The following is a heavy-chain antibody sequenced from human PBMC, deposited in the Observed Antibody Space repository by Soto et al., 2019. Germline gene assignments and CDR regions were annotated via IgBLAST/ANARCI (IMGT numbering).Heavy chain of an antibody. J-gene: IGHJ5*02. V-gene: IGHV3-30*03. Sequence: QAHLVASGGGVVQPGTSLRLSCAASGVSFNSYDMHWVRQAPGKGTEWVAIISYDGSNTYYSDSVRGRFTISRDNSKDTLYLQMHRLRSEETAIYYWARSSRYCIGVDCHAWGQGTHVTVDS. CDR2: ISYDGSNT. CDR1: GVSFNSYD. D-gene: IGHD2-15*01. CDR3: ARSSRYCIGVDCHA.